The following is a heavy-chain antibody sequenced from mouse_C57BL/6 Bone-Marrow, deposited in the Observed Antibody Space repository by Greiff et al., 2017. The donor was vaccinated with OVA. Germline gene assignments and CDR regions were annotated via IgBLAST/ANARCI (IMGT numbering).Heavy chain of an antibody. CDR1: GYTFTSYT. J-gene: IGHJ2*01. Sequence: QVQLQQPGAELARPGASEKMSCKASGYTFTSYTMHWVKQRPGQGLEWIGYINPSSGYTKYNPKFKDKATLTADKSSSTAYMQLISLKSEDAAVYYCLWLRRDFDCWGRGTAVTVSS. V-gene: IGHV1-4*01. CDR2: INPSSGYT. CDR3: LWLRRDFDC. D-gene: IGHD2-2*01.